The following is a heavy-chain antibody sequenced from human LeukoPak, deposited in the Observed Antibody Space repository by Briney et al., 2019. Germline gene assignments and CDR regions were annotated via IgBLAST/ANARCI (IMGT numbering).Heavy chain of an antibody. CDR1: GGSISSGGYY. J-gene: IGHJ6*03. Sequence: SQTLSLTCTVSGGSISSGGYYWGWIRQPPGKGLEWIGSGSTYYNPSLKSRVTISVDTSKNQFSLKLSSVTAADTAVYYCARVVVVPAAIYYYYMDVWGKGTTVTVSS. D-gene: IGHD2-2*01. CDR2: SGST. CDR3: ARVVVVPAAIYYYYMDV. V-gene: IGHV4-39*07.